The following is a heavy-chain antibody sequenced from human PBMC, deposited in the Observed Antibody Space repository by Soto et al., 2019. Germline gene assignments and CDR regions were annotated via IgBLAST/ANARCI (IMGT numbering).Heavy chain of an antibody. Sequence: SETLSLTCTVSGGSISSGDYYWSWIRQPPGKGLEWIGYIYYSGSTYYNPSLKSRVTISVDTSKNQFSLKLSSVTAADTAVYYCARADDYGWFDPWGQGTLVTVSS. V-gene: IGHV4-30-4*01. CDR1: GGSISSGDYY. J-gene: IGHJ5*02. CDR3: ARADDYGWFDP. CDR2: IYYSGST. D-gene: IGHD4-17*01.